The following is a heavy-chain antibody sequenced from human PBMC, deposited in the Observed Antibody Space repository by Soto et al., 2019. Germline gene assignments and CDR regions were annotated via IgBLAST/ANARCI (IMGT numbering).Heavy chain of an antibody. Sequence: GGSLRLSCAASGFTFSSYAMHWVRQAPGKGLEWVAVISYDGSNKYYADSVKGRFTISRDNSKNTLYLQMNSLRAEDTAVYYCARDPDSGYSSSSGSYWYFDLWGRGTLVTVSS. CDR3: ARDPDSGYSSSSGSYWYFDL. CDR2: ISYDGSNK. V-gene: IGHV3-30*04. D-gene: IGHD6-6*01. CDR1: GFTFSSYA. J-gene: IGHJ2*01.